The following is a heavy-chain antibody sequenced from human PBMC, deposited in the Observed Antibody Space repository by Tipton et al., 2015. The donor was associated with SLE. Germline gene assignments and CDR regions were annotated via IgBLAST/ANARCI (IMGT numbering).Heavy chain of an antibody. CDR3: ARRRGYSYGYGGTDWYFDL. V-gene: IGHV4-34*01. CDR1: GGSFNEYY. CDR2: INHSGST. J-gene: IGHJ2*01. Sequence: TLSLSCAIFGGSFNEYYWSWIRQPPGKGLEWIGEINHSGSTNYNPSLKSRVTISVGASKDQFSLRLNSVTAADTAVYYCARRRGYSYGYGGTDWYFDLWGRGTLVTVSS. D-gene: IGHD5-18*01.